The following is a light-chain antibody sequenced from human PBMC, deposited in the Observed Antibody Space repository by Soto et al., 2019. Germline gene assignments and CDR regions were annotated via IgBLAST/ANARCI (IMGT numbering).Light chain of an antibody. J-gene: IGKJ1*01. CDR3: QHYNTYPWT. Sequence: DIQMTQSPSILSASVGDRVTITCRASQSISSWLAWYQQKPGKAPNLLIHKASHLESGVPSRFSGSRSGTEFPLTISSLQPGDFATYHCQHYNTYPWTFGQGTKVDIK. V-gene: IGKV1-5*03. CDR2: KAS. CDR1: QSISSW.